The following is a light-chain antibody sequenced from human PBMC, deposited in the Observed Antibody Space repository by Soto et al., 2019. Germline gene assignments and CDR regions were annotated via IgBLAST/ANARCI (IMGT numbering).Light chain of an antibody. CDR1: TSDFGFYNY. CDR3: SSYTSSTDYV. V-gene: IGLV2-14*01. Sequence: QSVLTQPASVSGSPGQSITISCTGTTSDFGFYNYVSWYQHHPGKAPKLLIYEVTNRHSEVSNRFSGSKSGNTASLTISGLQAEDEADYYCSSYTSSTDYVFGTGTKVTVL. J-gene: IGLJ1*01. CDR2: EVT.